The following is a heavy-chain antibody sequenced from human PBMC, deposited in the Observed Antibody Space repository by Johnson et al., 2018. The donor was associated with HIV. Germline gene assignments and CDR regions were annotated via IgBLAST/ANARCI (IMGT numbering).Heavy chain of an antibody. CDR2: ISGSGVSA. V-gene: IGHV3-23*04. Sequence: VQLVESGGGLVQPGGSLRLSCAASGFTFSSYAMSWVRQAPGKGLEWVSAISGSGVSAYYADSVKGRFTLSRDNSKNTLFLQMSSLRAEATAVYYCARAHFPYCGGDCYSFAFDIWGQGTVVTVSS. D-gene: IGHD2-21*02. J-gene: IGHJ3*02. CDR3: ARAHFPYCGGDCYSFAFDI. CDR1: GFTFSSYA.